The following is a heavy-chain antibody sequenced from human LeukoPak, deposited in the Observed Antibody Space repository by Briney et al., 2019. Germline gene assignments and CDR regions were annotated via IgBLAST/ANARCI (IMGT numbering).Heavy chain of an antibody. CDR3: ARARYSSGPFDS. V-gene: IGHV3-20*04. CDR2: INWNGGRT. CDR1: GFTFGDYG. J-gene: IGHJ4*02. Sequence: GGSLRLSCAASGFTFGDYGMNWVRQVPGKGLEWGSGINWNGGRTGYADSVKGRFTSSRDNAKNSLYLQMNSLKAEDTAFYYCARARYSSGPFDSWGQGTLVTASS. D-gene: IGHD6-19*01.